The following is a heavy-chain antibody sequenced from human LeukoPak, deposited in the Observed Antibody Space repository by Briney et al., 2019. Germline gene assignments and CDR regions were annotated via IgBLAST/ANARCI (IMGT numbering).Heavy chain of an antibody. CDR1: GGSFSGYY. Sequence: PSETLSLTCAVYGGSFSGYYWSWIRQSPGKGLEWIGEITHSGSTNYSPSLRSRVAMSVDTSNNQFSLTLNSVSAADTAVYYCARGTYNYDKYCFDDWGQGSLVTVSP. J-gene: IGHJ4*02. CDR2: ITHSGST. V-gene: IGHV4-34*01. CDR3: ARGTYNYDKYCFDD. D-gene: IGHD3-22*01.